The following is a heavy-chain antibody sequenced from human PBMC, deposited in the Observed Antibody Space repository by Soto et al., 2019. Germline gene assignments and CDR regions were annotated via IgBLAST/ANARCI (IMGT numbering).Heavy chain of an antibody. J-gene: IGHJ6*03. Sequence: GGSLRLSCAASGFTFSSYAMSWVRQAPGKGLEWVSAISGSRAATYYADSVKGRFIISRDNSKNTLYLQMNSLRAEDTAVYYCAKGGEVATVRDYYMDVWGKGTTVTVSS. CDR1: GFTFSSYA. D-gene: IGHD3-10*01. CDR3: AKGGEVATVRDYYMDV. CDR2: ISGSRAAT. V-gene: IGHV3-23*01.